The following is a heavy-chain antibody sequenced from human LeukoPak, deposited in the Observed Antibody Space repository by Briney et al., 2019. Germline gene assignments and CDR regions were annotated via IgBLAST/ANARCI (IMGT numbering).Heavy chain of an antibody. V-gene: IGHV3-53*01. Sequence: GGSLRLSCVLSGFTVSSTYISWFRQTPGKGLEWVSVIFTTGTTYYADSVKGRFTLSRDNFENTVHLQMSSLTAEDTAVYYCARDIGYLNGMDVWGQGTTVTVSS. D-gene: IGHD5-12*01. CDR3: ARDIGYLNGMDV. J-gene: IGHJ6*02. CDR2: IFTTGTT. CDR1: GFTVSSTY.